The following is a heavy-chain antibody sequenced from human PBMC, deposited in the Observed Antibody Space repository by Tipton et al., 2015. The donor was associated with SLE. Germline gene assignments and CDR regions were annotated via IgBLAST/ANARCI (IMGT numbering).Heavy chain of an antibody. CDR3: ARGLLTWRGAIIGVDV. CDR2: IYHSGDT. D-gene: IGHD2-21*01. J-gene: IGHJ6*02. Sequence: TLSLTCIVSGYSISSGYHWGWIRQPPGKGLEWIGSIYHSGDTYYNPSLQSRVTMSVDTSKNQFSLKLTSVTAADTAVYYCARGLLTWRGAIIGVDVWGQGTTVNVSS. CDR1: GYSISSGYH. V-gene: IGHV4-38-2*02.